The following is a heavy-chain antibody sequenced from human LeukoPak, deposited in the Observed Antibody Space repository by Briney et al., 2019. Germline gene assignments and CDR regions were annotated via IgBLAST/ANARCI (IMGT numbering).Heavy chain of an antibody. CDR3: ARRWRAVAGTDFDY. D-gene: IGHD6-19*01. J-gene: IGHJ4*02. Sequence: SSETLSLTCAVYGGSFSGYYWSWIRQPPGKGLEWIGEINHSGSTNYNPSLKSRVTISVDTSKNQLSLKLSSVTAADTAVYYCARRWRAVAGTDFDYWGQGTLVTVSS. CDR1: GGSFSGYY. V-gene: IGHV4-34*01. CDR2: INHSGST.